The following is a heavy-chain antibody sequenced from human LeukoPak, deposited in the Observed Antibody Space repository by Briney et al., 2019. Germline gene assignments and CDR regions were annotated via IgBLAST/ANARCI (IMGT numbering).Heavy chain of an antibody. CDR1: GASVNSFY. J-gene: IGHJ4*02. CDR2: IYITGST. Sequence: SETLSLTCSVSGASVNSFYWTWIRQAAGKGPEWIGRIYITGSTDYNPSLKSRVTISLDKSNNEFSLKMNSVTAADTAVYFCARASRTYPNSLDSWGRGTLVIVSS. CDR3: ARASRTYPNSLDS. V-gene: IGHV4-4*07. D-gene: IGHD2-2*01.